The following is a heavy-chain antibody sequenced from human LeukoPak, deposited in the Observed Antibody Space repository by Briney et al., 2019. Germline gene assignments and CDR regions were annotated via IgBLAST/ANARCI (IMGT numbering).Heavy chain of an antibody. J-gene: IGHJ4*02. CDR3: ARGGWGSGSYFGY. Sequence: GGSLRLSCAASGFTFRSYAMNWVRQAPGKGLEWVSVISGSGGSTNYADSVKGRFTISRDNSKNTLYLQMNSLRAEDTAVYYCARGGWGSGSYFGYWGQGTLVTVSS. CDR1: GFTFRSYA. V-gene: IGHV3-23*01. CDR2: ISGSGGST. D-gene: IGHD3-16*01.